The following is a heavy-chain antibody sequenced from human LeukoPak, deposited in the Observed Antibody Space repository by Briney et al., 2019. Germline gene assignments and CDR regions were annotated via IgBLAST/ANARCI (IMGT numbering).Heavy chain of an antibody. CDR2: INPSGGST. J-gene: IGHJ4*02. D-gene: IGHD1-1*01. V-gene: IGHV1-46*01. Sequence: GASVKVSCKASGYTFTTYYLHWLRQAPGQGLEWMGFINPSGGSTSYAQKFQGRITMTRDTSTTTVYMELSSLRSEDTAVYYCARAPGTGAYWGQGTLVTVSS. CDR3: ARAPGTGAY. CDR1: GYTFTTYY.